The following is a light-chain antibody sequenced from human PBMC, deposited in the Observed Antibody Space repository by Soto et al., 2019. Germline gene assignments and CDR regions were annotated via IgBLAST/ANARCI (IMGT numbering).Light chain of an antibody. J-gene: IGKJ2*01. CDR2: GAS. CDR3: QQYNNWQYT. Sequence: EIVMTQSPATLSVSPGERATLSCRASQSVSSNLAWYQQEPGQAPRLLIYGASTRATGIPARFSGSGSGTEFTLTISSLQSEDFAVYYCQQYNNWQYTFGQGTKLEIK. CDR1: QSVSSN. V-gene: IGKV3-15*01.